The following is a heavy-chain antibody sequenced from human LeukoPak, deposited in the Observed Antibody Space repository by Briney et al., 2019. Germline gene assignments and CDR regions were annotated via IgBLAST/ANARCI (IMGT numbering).Heavy chain of an antibody. CDR2: IYSGGST. D-gene: IGHD3-3*01. CDR1: GGSISKYY. CDR3: AREWSTAFDY. J-gene: IGHJ4*02. Sequence: PSETLSLTCNVSGGSISKYYWSWIRQAPGKGLEWVSVIYSGGSTYYADSVKGRFTISRDNSKNTLYLQMNSLRAEDTAVYYCAREWSTAFDYWGQGTLVTVSS. V-gene: IGHV3-66*01.